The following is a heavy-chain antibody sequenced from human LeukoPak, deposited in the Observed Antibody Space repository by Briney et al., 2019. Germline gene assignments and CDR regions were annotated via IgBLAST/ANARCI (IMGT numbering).Heavy chain of an antibody. CDR1: GYTFTSYG. CDR3: ARGGYYDSSGYYRRGFDY. D-gene: IGHD3-22*01. CDR2: ISAYNGNT. Sequence: ASVKVSCKASGYTFTSYGISWVRQAPGQGLEWMGWISAYNGNTNYAQKLQGRVTMTTDTSTSTAYMELRSLRSDDTAVYYCARGGYYDSSGYYRRGFDYWGQGTLVTVSS. J-gene: IGHJ4*02. V-gene: IGHV1-18*01.